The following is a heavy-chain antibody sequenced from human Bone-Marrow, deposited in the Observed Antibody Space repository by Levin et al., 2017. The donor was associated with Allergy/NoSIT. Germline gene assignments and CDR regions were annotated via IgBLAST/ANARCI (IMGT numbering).Heavy chain of an antibody. CDR3: AGQGIAAAGTHYYYYYGMDV. Sequence: ASVKVSCKASGYTFTGYYMHWVRQAPGQGLEWMGRINPNSGGTNYAQKFQGRVTMTRDTSISTAYMELSRLRSDDTAVYYCAGQGIAAAGTHYYYYYGMDVWGQGTTVTVSS. CDR1: GYTFTGYY. V-gene: IGHV1-2*06. D-gene: IGHD6-13*01. J-gene: IGHJ6*02. CDR2: INPNSGGT.